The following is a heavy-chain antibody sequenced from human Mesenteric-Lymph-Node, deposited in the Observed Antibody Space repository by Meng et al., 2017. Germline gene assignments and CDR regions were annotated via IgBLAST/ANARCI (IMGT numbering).Heavy chain of an antibody. D-gene: IGHD3-22*01. V-gene: IGHV3-7*01. J-gene: IGHJ4*02. CDR2: IKQDGSEK. CDR3: ARDNGITMIVDQYYFDY. CDR1: GFTFSSYW. Sequence: GGSLRLSCAASGFTFSSYWMSWVRQAPGKGLEWVANIKQDGSEKYYVDSVKGRFTISRDNAKNSLYLQMNSLRAEDTAVYYCARDNGITMIVDQYYFDYWGQGTLVTVSS.